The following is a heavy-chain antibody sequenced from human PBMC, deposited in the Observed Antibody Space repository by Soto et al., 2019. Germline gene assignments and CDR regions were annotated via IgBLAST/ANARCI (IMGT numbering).Heavy chain of an antibody. V-gene: IGHV4-34*01. CDR3: ARAWGGVPDY. J-gene: IGHJ4*02. Sequence: SETLSLTCAVYGGSFSGYYWSWIRQPPGKGLEWIGEINHSGSTNYNPSLKSRVTISVDTSKNQFSLKLRSVTAADTAVYYCARAWGGVPDYWGQGTLVTVSS. CDR2: INHSGST. CDR1: GGSFSGYY. D-gene: IGHD3-16*01.